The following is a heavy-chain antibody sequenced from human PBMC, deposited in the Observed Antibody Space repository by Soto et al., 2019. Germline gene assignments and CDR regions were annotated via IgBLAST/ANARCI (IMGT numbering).Heavy chain of an antibody. CDR1: GGTFSSYA. Sequence: SVKVSCKASGGTFSSYAISWVRQAPGQGLEWMGGIIPIFGTANYAQKFQGRVTITADESTSTAYMELSSLGSEDTAVYYCARVGKATVIDAFDIWGQGTMVTVSS. J-gene: IGHJ3*02. CDR3: ARVGKATVIDAFDI. D-gene: IGHD1-26*01. CDR2: IIPIFGTA. V-gene: IGHV1-69*13.